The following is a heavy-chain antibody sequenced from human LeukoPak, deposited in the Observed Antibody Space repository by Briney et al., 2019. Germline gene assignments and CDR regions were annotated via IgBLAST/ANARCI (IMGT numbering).Heavy chain of an antibody. V-gene: IGHV3-11*01. CDR1: GFTFSDYY. J-gene: IGHJ6*02. CDR3: AKDGRGSSWYYYYYGMDV. CDR2: ISSSGSTI. D-gene: IGHD6-13*01. Sequence: GGSLRLSCAASGFTFSDYYMSWIRQAPGKGLEWVSYISSSGSTIYYADSVKGRFTISRDNSKNTLYLQMNSLRAEDTAVYYCAKDGRGSSWYYYYYGMDVWGQGTTVTVSS.